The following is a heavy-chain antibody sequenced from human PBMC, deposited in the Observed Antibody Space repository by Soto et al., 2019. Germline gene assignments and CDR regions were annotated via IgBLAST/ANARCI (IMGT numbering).Heavy chain of an antibody. CDR1: GFSLSTSGVG. J-gene: IGHJ4*02. D-gene: IGHD3-10*01. CDR2: IYWDDDK. Sequence: QITLKESGPTLVKPTQTLTLTCTFSGFSLSTSGVGVGWIRQPPGKALEWLALIYWDDDKRYSPSLKSRLTITKDTSKNQVLLTMTNMDPVDTATYYCAHSRPYYYGSGSYNGYFDYWGQGTLVTVSS. V-gene: IGHV2-5*02. CDR3: AHSRPYYYGSGSYNGYFDY.